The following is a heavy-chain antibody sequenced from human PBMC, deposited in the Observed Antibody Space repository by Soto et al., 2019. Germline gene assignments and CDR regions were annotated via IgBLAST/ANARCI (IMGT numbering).Heavy chain of an antibody. CDR2: ISYDGSNK. V-gene: IGHV3-30*18. CDR1: GFTFSTYG. CDR3: AKELGGTGGCDY. Sequence: QVRLVESGGGVVQPGRALRLSCAASGFTFSTYGIHWVRQAPGKGVEWVAVISYDGSNKYYADSVKGRFTISRDNSKHTLVLQVNSLRAEDAAVYYCAKELGGTGGCDYWGQGTLVTVSS. J-gene: IGHJ4*02. D-gene: IGHD3-16*01.